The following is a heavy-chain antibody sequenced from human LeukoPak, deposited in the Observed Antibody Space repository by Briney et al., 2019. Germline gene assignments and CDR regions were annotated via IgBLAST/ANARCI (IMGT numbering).Heavy chain of an antibody. CDR2: IYYSGST. Sequence: PSETLSLTCTVSGGSISSYYWTWIRQPPGKGLEWIGYIYYSGSTNYNPSLKSRVTISVDTSKNQFSLKLSSVTAADTAVYYCARSGSYYRFDYWGQGTLVTVSS. CDR3: ARSGSYYRFDY. J-gene: IGHJ4*02. CDR1: GGSISSYY. D-gene: IGHD1-26*01. V-gene: IGHV4-59*01.